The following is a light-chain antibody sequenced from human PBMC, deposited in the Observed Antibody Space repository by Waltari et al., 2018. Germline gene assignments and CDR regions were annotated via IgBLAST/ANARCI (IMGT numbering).Light chain of an antibody. J-gene: IGKJ1*01. CDR2: GAS. CDR1: QSVSSN. V-gene: IGKV3-15*01. CDR3: QQYNNWWT. Sequence: IVMTQSPATLSVSSGARATLSCRASQSVSSNLAWYQQKPGQAPSLLIYGASTRATGIPARFSGSGSGTEFTLTISSMQSEDFAVYYCQQYNNWWTFGQGTKVEIK.